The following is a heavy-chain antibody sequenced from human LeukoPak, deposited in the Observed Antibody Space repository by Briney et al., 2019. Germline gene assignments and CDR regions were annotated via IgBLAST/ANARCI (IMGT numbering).Heavy chain of an antibody. CDR3: AKGANGGVIAHFDD. Sequence: GGSLRLSCEASGIRFSSYAMSWVRQAPGKGLEWVSVISGAGGLTYYQDSVKGRFTIARDNAKNTVHLEMNSLRAEDTAVYYCAKGANGGVIAHFDDWGQGTQVTVSS. V-gene: IGHV3-23*01. J-gene: IGHJ4*02. CDR1: GIRFSSYA. CDR2: ISGAGGLT. D-gene: IGHD3-16*02.